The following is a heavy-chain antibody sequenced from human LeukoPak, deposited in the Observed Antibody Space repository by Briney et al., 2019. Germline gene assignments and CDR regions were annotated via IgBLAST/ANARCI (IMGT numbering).Heavy chain of an antibody. CDR2: IYPGDSDT. J-gene: IGHJ4*02. D-gene: IGHD3-10*01. V-gene: IGHV5-51*01. Sequence: GESLKISCKGSGYSFTSYWIGWVRQMPGKGLEWMGIIYPGDSDTRYSPSFQGQVTTSADKSISTAYLQWSSLKASGTAMYYCARGGSTMVTPYYFDYWGQGTLVTVSS. CDR1: GYSFTSYW. CDR3: ARGGSTMVTPYYFDY.